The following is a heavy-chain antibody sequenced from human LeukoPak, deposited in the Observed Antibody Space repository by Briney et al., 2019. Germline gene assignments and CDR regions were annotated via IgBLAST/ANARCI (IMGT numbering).Heavy chain of an antibody. Sequence: GGSLRLSCAASGYTFSRYSMNWVRQAPGKGLEWVSSISSSSSYIYYADSVKGRFTISRDNAKNSLYLQMDSLRAEDTAVYYCARGVGYDFWSGYLNWGQGTLVTVSS. J-gene: IGHJ4*02. V-gene: IGHV3-21*01. CDR1: GYTFSRYS. CDR2: ISSSSSYI. CDR3: ARGVGYDFWSGYLN. D-gene: IGHD3-3*01.